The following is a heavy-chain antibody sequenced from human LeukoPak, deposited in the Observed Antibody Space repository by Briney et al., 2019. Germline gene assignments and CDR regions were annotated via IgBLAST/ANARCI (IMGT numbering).Heavy chain of an antibody. D-gene: IGHD1-26*01. V-gene: IGHV1-2*02. CDR1: GYTFTGYY. J-gene: IGHJ4*02. Sequence: ASVKVSCKASGYTFTGYYMHWVRQAPGQGLEWMGWINPNSGGTNYAQKFQGRVTMTRDTSISTAYMELSRLRSDDTAVYYCARSQGVYGWELSVPLDYWGQGTLVTVSS. CDR3: ARSQGVYGWELSVPLDY. CDR2: INPNSGGT.